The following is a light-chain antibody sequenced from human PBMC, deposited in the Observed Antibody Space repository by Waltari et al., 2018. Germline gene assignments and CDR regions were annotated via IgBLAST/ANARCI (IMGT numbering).Light chain of an antibody. CDR1: QSVRRF. J-gene: IGKJ1*01. V-gene: IGKV3-20*01. Sequence: IVLTQYPGTLSLSPGERATLSCRASQSVRRFLAWYQQKPGQSPRLLIYDASSRATGIPDRFSGSGFGTDVSLTISRLEPEGFSVYYCQKYGSLPATFGQGTKVEIK. CDR3: QKYGSLPAT. CDR2: DAS.